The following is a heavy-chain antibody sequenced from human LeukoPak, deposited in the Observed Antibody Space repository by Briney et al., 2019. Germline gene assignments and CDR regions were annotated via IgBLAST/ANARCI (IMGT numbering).Heavy chain of an antibody. CDR1: GYSISSGYY. V-gene: IGHV4-38-2*02. J-gene: IGHJ5*02. Sequence: SETLSLTSTLSGYSISSGYYWAWIRQPLGKGLEWIGSIYHSGSAYYNPSLKSRVTISVDTSKNQFSLKLTSVTAPDTAAYFCARHGFGVWGNWFDPWGQGTLVTVSS. CDR3: ARHGFGVWGNWFDP. D-gene: IGHD3-10*01. CDR2: IYHSGSA.